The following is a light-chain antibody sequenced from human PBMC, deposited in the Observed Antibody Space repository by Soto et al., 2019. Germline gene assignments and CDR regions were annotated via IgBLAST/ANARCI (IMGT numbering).Light chain of an antibody. CDR3: SSYTSSSTLEV. CDR1: SSDVGGYNY. V-gene: IGLV2-14*01. J-gene: IGLJ1*01. CDR2: DVS. Sequence: QSVLTQPASVSGSPGQSITISCTGTSSDVGGYNYVSWYQQHPGKAPKLMIYDVSNRPSGVSNRFPGSKSGNTASLTISGLQAEDEADYYCSSYTSSSTLEVFGTGTKLTVL.